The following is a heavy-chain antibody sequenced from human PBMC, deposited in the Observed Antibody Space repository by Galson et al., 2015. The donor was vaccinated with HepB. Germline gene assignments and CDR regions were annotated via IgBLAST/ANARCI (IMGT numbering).Heavy chain of an antibody. Sequence: SLRLSCAASGCTFSDYYISWIRQAPGKGLEWLSYISSTGTYTHYAYTVKGRFSISRDNAKNSLYLQMNNLRAEDTAVYYCARVADADYGDHSHFDYWGQGTLVTVSS. CDR1: GCTFSDYY. CDR3: ARVADADYGDHSHFDY. V-gene: IGHV3-11*06. D-gene: IGHD4-17*01. CDR2: ISSTGTYT. J-gene: IGHJ4*02.